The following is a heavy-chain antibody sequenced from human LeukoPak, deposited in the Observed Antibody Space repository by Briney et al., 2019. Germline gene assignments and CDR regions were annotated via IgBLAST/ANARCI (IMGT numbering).Heavy chain of an antibody. D-gene: IGHD3-22*01. J-gene: IGHJ6*02. V-gene: IGHV3-23*01. CDR3: AGYYYDSSGYYYYYYGMDV. CDR2: ISGSGGST. Sequence: SCKASGGTFSSYAMSWVRQAPGKGLEWVSAISGSGGSTYYADSVKGRFTISRDNSKNTLYLQMNSLRAEDTAVYYCAGYYYDSSGYYYYYYGMDVWGQGTTVTVSS. CDR1: GGTFSSYA.